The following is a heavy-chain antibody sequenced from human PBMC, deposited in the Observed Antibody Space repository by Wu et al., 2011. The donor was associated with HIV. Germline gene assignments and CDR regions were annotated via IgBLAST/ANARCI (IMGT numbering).Heavy chain of an antibody. CDR3: ARGIPYYYDSSGYSSTPYYFDY. CDR1: GYTFTSYG. J-gene: IGHJ4*02. CDR2: IIPIFGTA. V-gene: IGHV1-69*05. Sequence: SVKVSCKASGYTFTSYGISWVRQAPGQGPEWMGGIIPIFGTANYAQKFQGRVTITTDESTSTAYMELSSLRSEDTAVYYCARGIPYYYDSSGYSSTPYYFDYWGQGTLVTVSS. D-gene: IGHD3-22*01.